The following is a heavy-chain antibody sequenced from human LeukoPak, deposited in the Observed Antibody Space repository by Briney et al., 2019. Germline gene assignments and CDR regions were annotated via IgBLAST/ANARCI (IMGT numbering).Heavy chain of an antibody. J-gene: IGHJ4*02. D-gene: IGHD2-15*01. Sequence: SVKVSCKASGGTFSSYAISWVRQAPGQGLEWKGGIIPIFGTANYAQKFQGRVTITADESTSTAYMELSSLRSEDTAVYYCARSRWGCSGGSCYGYYFDYWGQGTLVTVSS. V-gene: IGHV1-69*13. CDR1: GGTFSSYA. CDR3: ARSRWGCSGGSCYGYYFDY. CDR2: IIPIFGTA.